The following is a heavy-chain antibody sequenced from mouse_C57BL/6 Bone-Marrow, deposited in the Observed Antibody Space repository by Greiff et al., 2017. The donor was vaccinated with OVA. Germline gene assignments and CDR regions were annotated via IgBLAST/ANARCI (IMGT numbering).Heavy chain of an antibody. CDR3: AREYYGPFAY. CDR1: GYTFTSYW. D-gene: IGHD1-1*01. J-gene: IGHJ3*01. Sequence: QVQLQQPGAELVKPGASVKLSCKASGYTFTSYWMQWVKQRPGQGLEWIGEIDPSDSYTNYNQKFKGKATLTVDTSSSTAYMQLSSLTSEDSAVYYCAREYYGPFAYWGQGTLVTVSA. V-gene: IGHV1-50*01. CDR2: IDPSDSYT.